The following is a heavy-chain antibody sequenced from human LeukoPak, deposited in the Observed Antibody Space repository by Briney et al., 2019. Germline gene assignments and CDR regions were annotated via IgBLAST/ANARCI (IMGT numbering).Heavy chain of an antibody. D-gene: IGHD2-21*01. J-gene: IGHJ4*02. Sequence: GRSLRLSCAASGFTFNDYAMHWVRQAPGKGLEWVAVISHDGTNKYYAESVRGRFTISRDNSRNTLYLYMNSLRDADTAVYYCALTVIGVVYYFDNWGQGTLVTLSS. CDR3: ALTVIGVVYYFDN. V-gene: IGHV3-30*04. CDR2: ISHDGTNK. CDR1: GFTFNDYA.